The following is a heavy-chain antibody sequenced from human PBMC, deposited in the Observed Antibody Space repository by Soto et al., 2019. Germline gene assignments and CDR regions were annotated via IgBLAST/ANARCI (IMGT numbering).Heavy chain of an antibody. CDR3: ASWYYDGSGMDS. Sequence: QVQLQESGPGLVKPSETLSLTCTVSGGSVSSYYWSWIRQPPGKGLEWIGHLYNSGSTNYNPSLKSRVTISVDTSKNQFSLKLSSVTAADTAVYYCASWYYDGSGMDSWGQGTLVTVSS. V-gene: IGHV4-59*02. J-gene: IGHJ4*02. D-gene: IGHD3-22*01. CDR1: GGSVSSYY. CDR2: LYNSGST.